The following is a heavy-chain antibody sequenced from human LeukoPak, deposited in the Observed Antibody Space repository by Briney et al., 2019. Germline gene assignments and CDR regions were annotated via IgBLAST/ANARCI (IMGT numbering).Heavy chain of an antibody. V-gene: IGHV1-58*01. CDR1: GFTFTNSA. J-gene: IGHJ6*02. CDR2: IVVGSGNK. Sequence: SVKVSCKASGFTFTNSAVQWVRQARGQRLEWIGWIVVGSGNKNYAQKFQERVTITRDMSTSTAYMELSSLRSEDTAVYYCAAMGSCRSASCSTYYYYGMDVWGQGTTVTVS. CDR3: AAMGSCRSASCSTYYYYGMDV. D-gene: IGHD2-2*01.